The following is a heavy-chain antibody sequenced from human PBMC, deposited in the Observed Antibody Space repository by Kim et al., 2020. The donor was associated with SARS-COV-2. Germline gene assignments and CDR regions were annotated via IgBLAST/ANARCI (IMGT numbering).Heavy chain of an antibody. J-gene: IGHJ4*02. V-gene: IGHV4-39*07. Sequence: SETLSLTCTVSGGSISSSSYYWGWIRQPPGKGLEWIGSIYYSGSTYYNPSLKSRVTISVDTSKNQFSLKLSSVTAADTAVYYCARGPRLRLGVDTAIHWGQGTLVTVSS. D-gene: IGHD5-18*01. CDR2: IYYSGST. CDR3: ARGPRLRLGVDTAIH. CDR1: GGSISSSSYY.